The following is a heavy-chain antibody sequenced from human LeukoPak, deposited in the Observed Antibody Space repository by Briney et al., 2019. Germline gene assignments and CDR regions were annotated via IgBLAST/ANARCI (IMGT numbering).Heavy chain of an antibody. V-gene: IGHV4-39*01. CDR2: IYYSGST. D-gene: IGHD2-2*01. CDR3: LTSYASYHYYYMDV. Sequence: SETLSLTCTVSGGSISSSSYYWGWIRQPPGKGLEWIGSIYYSGSTYYNPSLKSRVTISVDTSKNQFSLKLSSVTAADTAVYYCLTSYASYHYYYMDVWGKGTTVTVSS. CDR1: GGSISSSSYY. J-gene: IGHJ6*03.